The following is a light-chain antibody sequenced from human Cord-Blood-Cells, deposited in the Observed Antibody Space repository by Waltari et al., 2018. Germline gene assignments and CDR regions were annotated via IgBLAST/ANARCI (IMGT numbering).Light chain of an antibody. CDR1: SPHIGAGYD. CDR3: QSYDSSLSGSV. CDR2: GNS. Sequence: QSVLTQPPSVSGAPGQRVTIPCTGRSPHIGAGYDAHWYQQLPGPAPKLLIYGNSNRPSGVPDRFSGSKSGTSASLAITGLQAEDEADYYCQSYDSSLSGSVFGGGTKLTVL. J-gene: IGLJ3*02. V-gene: IGLV1-40*01.